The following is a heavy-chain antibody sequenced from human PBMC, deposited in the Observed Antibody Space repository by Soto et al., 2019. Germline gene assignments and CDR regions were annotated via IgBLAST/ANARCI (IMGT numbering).Heavy chain of an antibody. D-gene: IGHD3-3*01. V-gene: IGHV3-30-3*01. CDR1: GFTFSSYA. CDR3: ARDRRAYYDFWSGYYIGDY. CDR2: ISYDGSNK. J-gene: IGHJ4*02. Sequence: GGSLRLSCAASGFTFSSYAMHWVRQAPGKGLEWVAVISYDGSNKYYADSVKGRFTISRDNSKNTLYLQMNSLRAEDTAVYYCARDRRAYYDFWSGYYIGDYWGQGTLVTVSS.